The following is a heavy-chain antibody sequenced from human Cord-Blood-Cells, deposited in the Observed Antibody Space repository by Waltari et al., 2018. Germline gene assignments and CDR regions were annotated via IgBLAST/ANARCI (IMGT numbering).Heavy chain of an antibody. CDR3: AGRVAPYYFDY. CDR2: INHSGST. V-gene: IGHV4-34*01. J-gene: IGHJ4*02. CDR1: GGSFSGYY. Sequence: QVQLQQWGAGLLKPSETLSLTCAVYGGSFSGYYWSWIRQTPGKGLEWIGEINHSGSTNYNPSLKSRVTISVDTSKNQFSLKLSSVTAADTAVYYCAGRVAPYYFDYWGQGTLVTVSS. D-gene: IGHD2-2*01.